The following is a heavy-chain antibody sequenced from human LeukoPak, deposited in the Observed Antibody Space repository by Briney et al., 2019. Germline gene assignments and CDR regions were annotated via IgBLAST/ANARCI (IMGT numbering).Heavy chain of an antibody. CDR2: ISGSGGST. V-gene: IGHV3-23*01. CDR1: GFTFRNYA. Sequence: QTGGSLRLSCAASGFTFRNYAMSWVRQAPGKGLECVSVISGSGGSTYYADSVKGRFTISRDNSKNTLYLQMNSLRAKDTAVYYCAKENYDFWSASGYWGQGTLVTVSS. J-gene: IGHJ4*02. D-gene: IGHD3-3*01. CDR3: AKENYDFWSASGY.